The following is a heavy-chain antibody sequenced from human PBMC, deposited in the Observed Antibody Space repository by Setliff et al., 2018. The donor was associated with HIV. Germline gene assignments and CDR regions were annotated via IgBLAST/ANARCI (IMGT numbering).Heavy chain of an antibody. CDR1: GFTFSNGW. CDR2: VKSKTDGWTT. CDR3: TGSQYCSGGSCYHNFDY. J-gene: IGHJ4*02. Sequence: GGSLRLSCAASGFTFSNGWMSWVRQAPGKGLEWVGRVKSKTDGWTTDYAAPVKGRFTISRDDSKNTLYLQMNSLKTDDTAVYYCTGSQYCSGGSCYHNFDYWGQGTLVTVSS. D-gene: IGHD2-15*01. V-gene: IGHV3-15*01.